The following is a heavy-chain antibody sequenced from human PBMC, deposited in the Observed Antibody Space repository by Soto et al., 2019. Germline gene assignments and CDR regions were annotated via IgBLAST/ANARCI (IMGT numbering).Heavy chain of an antibody. CDR2: IYPGDSDT. CDR1: GYSFTSYW. CDR3: ARSMTTVTTDGAFDI. J-gene: IGHJ3*02. D-gene: IGHD4-4*01. Sequence: GECLKISCQGSGYSFTSYWIGWVRQLAGKGLEWMGSIYPGDSDTRYSPSFQGQVTISADKSINTAYLQRSSLKASDTAMYYCARSMTTVTTDGAFDIWGQGAMVTVSS. V-gene: IGHV5-51*01.